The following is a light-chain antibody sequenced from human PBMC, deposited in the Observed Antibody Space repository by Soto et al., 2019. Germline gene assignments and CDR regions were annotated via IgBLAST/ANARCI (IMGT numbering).Light chain of an antibody. J-gene: IGLJ1*01. CDR3: QSYDSSLSGGAYV. V-gene: IGLV1-40*01. Sequence: QSVLTQPPSVSWAPGQRVTICCTGSSSNIGAGYDVHWYQQLPGTAPKLLIYGNSNRPSGVPDRFSGSKSGTSASLAITGLQAEDEADYYCQSYDSSLSGGAYVFGTGTKVTVL. CDR2: GNS. CDR1: SSNIGAGYD.